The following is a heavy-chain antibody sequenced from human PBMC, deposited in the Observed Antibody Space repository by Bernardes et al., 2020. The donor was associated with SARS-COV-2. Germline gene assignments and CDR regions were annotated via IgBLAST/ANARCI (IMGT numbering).Heavy chain of an antibody. D-gene: IGHD3-3*01. V-gene: IGHV3-23*01. CDR3: AKDLPPGSFWSGYSAFFDY. CDR2: ISGSGDTT. Sequence: GWSLRLSCAASGFTFSSHAMSWVRQAPGKGLEWVSGISGSGDTTYYADSVKGRFTIPRDNSMNTLYLQMNSLRAEDTAVYYCAKDLPPGSFWSGYSAFFDYWGQGTLVTVSS. CDR1: GFTFSSHA. J-gene: IGHJ4*02.